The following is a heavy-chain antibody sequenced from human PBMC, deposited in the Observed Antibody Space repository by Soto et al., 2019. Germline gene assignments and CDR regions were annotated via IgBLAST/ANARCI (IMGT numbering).Heavy chain of an antibody. CDR3: AREWEGDYDSSGYYYHYFDY. V-gene: IGHV4-31*03. CDR2: IYYSGRT. J-gene: IGHJ4*02. D-gene: IGHD3-22*01. Sequence: QVQLQEAGPGLVKPSQTLSLTCTVSGGSISSGGYYWNWIRQHPGKGLEWIGYIYYSGRTYYNPSLKSRVTISVDTSKNQFSLKLSSVTAADTALYFCAREWEGDYDSSGYYYHYFDYWGQETLVTVSS. CDR1: GGSISSGGYY.